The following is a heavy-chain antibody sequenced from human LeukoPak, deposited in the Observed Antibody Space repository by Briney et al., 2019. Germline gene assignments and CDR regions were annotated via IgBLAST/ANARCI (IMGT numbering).Heavy chain of an antibody. Sequence: GGSLRLSCAASGFSFISYAMAWVRQAPGKGLEWVSAISGGGESTFYADSVRGRFTISRDNSKNTLYLQMNSLRAEDTAVYYCARDRRYSSSSFLDYWGQGTLVTVSS. CDR2: ISGGGEST. CDR1: GFSFISYA. CDR3: ARDRRYSSSSFLDY. D-gene: IGHD6-6*01. V-gene: IGHV3-23*01. J-gene: IGHJ4*02.